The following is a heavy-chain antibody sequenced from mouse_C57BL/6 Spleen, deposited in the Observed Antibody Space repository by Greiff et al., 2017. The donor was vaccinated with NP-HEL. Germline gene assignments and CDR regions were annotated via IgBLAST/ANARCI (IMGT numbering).Heavy chain of an antibody. Sequence: DVHLVESGGGLVKPGGSLKLSCAASGFTFSSYAMSWVRQTPEKRLEWVATISDGGSYTYYPDNVKGRFTISRDNAKNNLYLQMSHLKSEDTAMYYCARDGVYSNYEAWFAYWGQGTLVTVSA. V-gene: IGHV5-4*01. CDR2: ISDGGSYT. D-gene: IGHD2-5*01. CDR3: ARDGVYSNYEAWFAY. CDR1: GFTFSSYA. J-gene: IGHJ3*01.